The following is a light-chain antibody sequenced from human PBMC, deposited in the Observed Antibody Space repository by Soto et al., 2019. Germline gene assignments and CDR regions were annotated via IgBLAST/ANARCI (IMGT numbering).Light chain of an antibody. J-gene: IGKJ1*01. Sequence: EIVMTQSPATLSVSPGGRATLSCRASQSISDTLAWYQQKPGQAPRLLIYSASRRATGFPGRFSGSGSGTDFTLTISSLQSEDLAVYYCQQYNSWPPTFGQGTKVDIK. CDR3: QQYNSWPPT. CDR2: SAS. CDR1: QSISDT. V-gene: IGKV3-15*01.